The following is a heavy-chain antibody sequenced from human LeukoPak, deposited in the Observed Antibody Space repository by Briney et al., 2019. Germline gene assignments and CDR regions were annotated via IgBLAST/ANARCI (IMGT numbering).Heavy chain of an antibody. J-gene: IGHJ4*02. V-gene: IGHV3-23*01. Sequence: GGSLRLSCAASGFTFSSYAMSWVRQAPGKGLEWVSAISGSGGSAYYADSVKGRFTISRDNSKNTLYLQMNSLRAEDTAVYYCAKDGVATITFDYWGQGTLVTVSS. CDR2: ISGSGGSA. CDR1: GFTFSSYA. D-gene: IGHD5-12*01. CDR3: AKDGVATITFDY.